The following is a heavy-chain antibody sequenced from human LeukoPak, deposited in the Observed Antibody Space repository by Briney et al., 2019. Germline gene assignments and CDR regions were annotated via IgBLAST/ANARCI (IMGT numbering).Heavy chain of an antibody. D-gene: IGHD4-17*01. CDR3: TSPEMSDDYGDYEWFDP. CDR2: IRSKANSYAT. Sequence: GGSLRLSCAASGFTFSGSAMHWVRQASGKGLEWVGRIRSKANSYATAYAASVKGRFTISRDDSKNTAYLQMNSLKTEDTAVYYCTSPEMSDDYGDYEWFDPWGQGTLVTVSS. J-gene: IGHJ5*02. CDR1: GFTFSGSA. V-gene: IGHV3-73*01.